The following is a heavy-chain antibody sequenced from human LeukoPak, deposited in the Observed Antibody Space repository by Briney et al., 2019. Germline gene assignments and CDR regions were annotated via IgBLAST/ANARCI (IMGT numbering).Heavy chain of an antibody. CDR3: ARDVKYCSSTSCYSPYYFDY. V-gene: IGHV1-69*13. J-gene: IGHJ4*02. CDR2: IIPIFGTA. D-gene: IGHD2-2*01. CDR1: GGTFSSYA. Sequence: SVKVSCKASGGTFSSYAISWVRQAPGQGLEWMGGIIPIFGTANYAQKFQGRVTITADESTSTAYMELSSLRSEDTAVYYCARDVKYCSSTSCYSPYYFDYWGQGTLVTVSS.